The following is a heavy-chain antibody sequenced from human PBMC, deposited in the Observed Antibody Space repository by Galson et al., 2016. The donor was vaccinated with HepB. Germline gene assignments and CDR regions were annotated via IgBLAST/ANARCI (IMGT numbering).Heavy chain of an antibody. D-gene: IGHD1-26*01. J-gene: IGHJ4*02. V-gene: IGHV3-7*01. CDR2: IKQDGSEK. Sequence: SLRLSCATSGFTFSRYWMSWVRQAPRQGLEWVAKIKQDGSEKYYADSVKGRFTTSRDNANNSLYLQMDSLRAEDSAIYFCTRDIERVGATLYFDYWGRGTLVTVSS. CDR1: GFTFSRYW. CDR3: TRDIERVGATLYFDY.